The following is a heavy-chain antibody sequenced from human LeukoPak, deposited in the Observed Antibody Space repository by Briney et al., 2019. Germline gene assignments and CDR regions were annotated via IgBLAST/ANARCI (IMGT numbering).Heavy chain of an antibody. CDR1: RFTFSSYG. D-gene: IGHD2-2*01. CDR2: IQYDGSNE. Sequence: PGGSLRLSCAASRFTFSSYGMHWVRQAPGKGLEWVAYIQYDGSNEQYADSVKGRFSISRDSSKNILYLQMNSLRAEDTAVYYCAKKLFPSSRNQLLSPFDYWGQGTLVTVSS. CDR3: AKKLFPSSRNQLLSPFDY. J-gene: IGHJ4*02. V-gene: IGHV3-30*02.